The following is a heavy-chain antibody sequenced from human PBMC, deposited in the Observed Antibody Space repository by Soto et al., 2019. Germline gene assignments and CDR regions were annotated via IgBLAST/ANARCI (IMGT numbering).Heavy chain of an antibody. Sequence: QVQLVESGGGVVQPGRSLRLSCAASGFTFSSYGMHWVRQAPGKGLEWVAVIWYDGSNKYYADSVKGRFTISRDNSKNTKYLQKNRLRAEDTAVSYCARDPTVVPPRCYFDLWGRGTLVTVSS. CDR1: GFTFSSYG. CDR2: IWYDGSNK. CDR3: ARDPTVVPPRCYFDL. D-gene: IGHD4-17*01. J-gene: IGHJ2*01. V-gene: IGHV3-33*01.